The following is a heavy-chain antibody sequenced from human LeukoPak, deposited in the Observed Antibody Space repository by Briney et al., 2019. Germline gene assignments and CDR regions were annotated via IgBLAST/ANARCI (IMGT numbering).Heavy chain of an antibody. Sequence: YPSETLSLTCAVSGYSISSGYYWGWIRQPPGKGLEWIGRIYTSGGTNYNPSLKSRLTISLDTSKEQISLKLSSVTAADTAVYYCARDSVAPQRPYSTGWYDYWGQGTLVTVSS. CDR2: IYTSGGT. D-gene: IGHD6-19*01. CDR3: ARDSVAPQRPYSTGWYDY. J-gene: IGHJ4*02. CDR1: GYSISSGYY. V-gene: IGHV4-38-2*02.